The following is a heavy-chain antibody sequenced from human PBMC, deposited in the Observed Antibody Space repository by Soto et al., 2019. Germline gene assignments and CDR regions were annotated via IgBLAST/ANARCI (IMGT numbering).Heavy chain of an antibody. V-gene: IGHV4-39*01. Sequence: SETLSLTCTVSGGSISSNNYYWGWIRQPPGKGLEWIGSIYYSGSTYYNPSLKSRVTISVDTSKNQFSLKLNSVTAADTAVYYCARLLAVAAYDVFDICGQGTMVTVSS. CDR3: ARLLAVAAYDVFDI. CDR2: IYYSGST. CDR1: GGSISSNNYY. J-gene: IGHJ3*02. D-gene: IGHD6-19*01.